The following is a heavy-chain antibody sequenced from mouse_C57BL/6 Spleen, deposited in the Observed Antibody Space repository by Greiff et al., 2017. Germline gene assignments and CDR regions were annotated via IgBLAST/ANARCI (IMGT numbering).Heavy chain of an antibody. D-gene: IGHD1-1*01. Sequence: EVQLQESGGGLVKPGGSLKLSCAASGFTFSSYAMSWVRQTPEKRLEWVATISDGGSYTYYPDNVKGRFTISRDNAKNNLYLQMSHLKSEDTAMYYCARDHYYGSSYEFAYWGQGTLVTVSA. V-gene: IGHV5-4*01. J-gene: IGHJ3*01. CDR1: GFTFSSYA. CDR2: ISDGGSYT. CDR3: ARDHYYGSSYEFAY.